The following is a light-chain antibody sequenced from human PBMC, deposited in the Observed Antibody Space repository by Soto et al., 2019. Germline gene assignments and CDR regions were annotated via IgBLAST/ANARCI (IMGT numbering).Light chain of an antibody. V-gene: IGKV3-20*01. CDR3: QQYKT. CDR2: DAF. Sequence: EIVLTQSPGTLSLSPGERATLSCRASQSVSTSYVAWYQQKFGQAPRLLIYDAFSGATGIPDRFSASGSGTDFTLTISRLEPEDSAVYYCQQYKTFGQGTKVDIK. J-gene: IGKJ1*01. CDR1: QSVSTSY.